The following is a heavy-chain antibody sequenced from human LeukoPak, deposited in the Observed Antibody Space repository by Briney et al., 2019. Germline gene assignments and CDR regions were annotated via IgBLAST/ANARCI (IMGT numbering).Heavy chain of an antibody. CDR2: IKEDGSEK. CDR3: ARAQRYYYGSGSYSGFYFDY. Sequence: GGSLRLSCAASGFTFSSYWMSWVRQAPGKGLEWVANIKEDGSEKYYVDSVKGRFTISRDNAKNSLYLQMNSLRAEDTAVYYCARAQRYYYGSGSYSGFYFDYWGQGTLVTVSS. J-gene: IGHJ4*02. D-gene: IGHD3-10*01. CDR1: GFTFSSYW. V-gene: IGHV3-7*01.